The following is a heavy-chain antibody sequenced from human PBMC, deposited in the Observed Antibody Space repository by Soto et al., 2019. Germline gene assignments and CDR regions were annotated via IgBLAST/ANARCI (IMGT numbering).Heavy chain of an antibody. D-gene: IGHD2-15*01. J-gene: IGHJ4*02. Sequence: KFQGRVTITRDTSASTAYMELSSLRSEDTAVYYCASDILFDYWGQGTLVTVSS. CDR3: ASDILFDY. V-gene: IGHV1-3*01.